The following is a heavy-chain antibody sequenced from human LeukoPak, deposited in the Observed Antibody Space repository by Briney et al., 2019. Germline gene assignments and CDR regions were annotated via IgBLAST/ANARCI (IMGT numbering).Heavy chain of an antibody. CDR3: ARGRYHCSGGSCSEPLFDY. CDR1: GGSISSYY. CDR2: IYYSGST. J-gene: IGHJ4*02. Sequence: SETLSLTCTVSGGSISSYYWSWIRQPPGKGLEWIGYIYYSGSTNYNPSLKSRVTISVDTSKNQFSLKLSSVTAADTAVYYCARGRYHCSGGSCSEPLFDYWGQGTLVTVSS. V-gene: IGHV4-59*01. D-gene: IGHD2-15*01.